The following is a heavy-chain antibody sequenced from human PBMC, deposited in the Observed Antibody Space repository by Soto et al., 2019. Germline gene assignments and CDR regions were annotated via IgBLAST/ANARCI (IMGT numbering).Heavy chain of an antibody. V-gene: IGHV4-31*03. CDR1: GGSISSGNYY. D-gene: IGHD3-10*01. J-gene: IGHJ5*02. Sequence: SETLSLTCTVSGGSISSGNYYWSWIRQHPGKGLEWIGYIYYSGSTDYNPSLKSRVTISVDTSKNQFSLKLSSVTAADTAVYYCARELFGRSVWFDPWGQGTLVISPQ. CDR3: ARELFGRSVWFDP. CDR2: IYYSGST.